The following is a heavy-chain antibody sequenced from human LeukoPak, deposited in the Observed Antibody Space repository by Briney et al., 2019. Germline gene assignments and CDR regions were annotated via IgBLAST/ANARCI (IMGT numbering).Heavy chain of an antibody. J-gene: IGHJ4*02. D-gene: IGHD3-22*01. V-gene: IGHV3-30*02. CDR3: AKAPRGYYDSSGYGHFDY. CDR1: GFTFSRYG. CDR2: IRYDGSVK. Sequence: PGGSLRLSCAASGFTFSRYGMHWVRQAPGKGLEWVAFIRYDGSVKYYAESVKGRFTISRDNSKNTLYLQMNGLRAEDTAVYYCAKAPRGYYDSSGYGHFDYWGKGTMVTVSS.